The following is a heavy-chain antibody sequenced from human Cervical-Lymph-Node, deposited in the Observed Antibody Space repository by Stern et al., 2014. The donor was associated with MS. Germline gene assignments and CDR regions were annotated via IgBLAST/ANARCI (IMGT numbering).Heavy chain of an antibody. V-gene: IGHV5-51*01. CDR1: GYTFTSYW. CDR2: IFPGGSDI. Sequence: EVQLVESGPEVKRPGESLKISCQASGYTFTSYWIGWVRQMPGKGLEWIAIIFPGGSDIRYSPSFQGQVTISADKSSSTAYLQWNTLKASDTAIYYYARQRYFDYWGQGTLVTVSS. CDR3: ARQRYFDY. J-gene: IGHJ4*02.